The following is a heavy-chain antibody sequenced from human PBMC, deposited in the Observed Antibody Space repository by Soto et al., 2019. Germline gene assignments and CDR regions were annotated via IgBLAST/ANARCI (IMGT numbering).Heavy chain of an antibody. CDR1: GFTFSSYW. Sequence: EVQLVESGGGLVQPGGSLRLSCAASGFTFSSYWMHWVRQAPGKGLVWVSRINSDGSSTSYADSVKGRFTISRDNAKNSLYRQMNCLRAEDTAVYYCARDHVVSRNWFDPWGQGTLVTVSS. J-gene: IGHJ5*02. V-gene: IGHV3-74*01. CDR2: INSDGSST. D-gene: IGHD2-21*01. CDR3: ARDHVVSRNWFDP.